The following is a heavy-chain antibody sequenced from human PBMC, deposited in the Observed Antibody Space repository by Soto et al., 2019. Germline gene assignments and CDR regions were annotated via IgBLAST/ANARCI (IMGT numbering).Heavy chain of an antibody. CDR1: GGSISSYY. Sequence: PSETLSLTCTVSGGSISSYYWSWIRQPAGKRLEWIGRIYTSGSTNYNPSLKSRVTMSVDTSKNQFSLKLSSVTAADTAVYYCARVGKLELQGGAFDIWGQGTMVTVSS. J-gene: IGHJ3*02. V-gene: IGHV4-4*07. CDR3: ARVGKLELQGGAFDI. CDR2: IYTSGST. D-gene: IGHD1-7*01.